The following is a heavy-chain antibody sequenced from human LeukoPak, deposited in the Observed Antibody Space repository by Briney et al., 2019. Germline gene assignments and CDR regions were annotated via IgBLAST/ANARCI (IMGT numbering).Heavy chain of an antibody. CDR1: GGSFSGYY. CDR3: ARGPPPPYDFWSGYHSCYFDY. Sequence: SETLSLTCAVYGGSFSGYYWSWIRQPPGKGLEWIGEINHSGSTNYNPSLKSRVTISVDTSKNQFSLKLSSVTAADTAVYYCARGPPPPYDFWSGYHSCYFDYWGQGTLVTVSS. V-gene: IGHV4-34*01. D-gene: IGHD3-3*01. J-gene: IGHJ4*02. CDR2: INHSGST.